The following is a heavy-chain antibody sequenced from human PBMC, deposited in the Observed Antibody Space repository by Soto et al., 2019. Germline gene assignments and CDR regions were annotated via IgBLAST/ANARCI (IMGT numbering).Heavy chain of an antibody. CDR1: GFTLSTYS. Sequence: QVQLVESGGGVVQPGTSLRLACAASGFTLSTYSMYWVRQTPGTGLEWVTVTSYDGINKYYADSVKGRFTVSRDNSXXTMYLQMDSLRPEDSAVYYCARIRSAMSKGDAYDVWGQGTMVAVSS. D-gene: IGHD5-18*01. CDR3: ARIRSAMSKGDAYDV. CDR2: TSYDGINK. V-gene: IGHV3-30-3*01. J-gene: IGHJ3*01.